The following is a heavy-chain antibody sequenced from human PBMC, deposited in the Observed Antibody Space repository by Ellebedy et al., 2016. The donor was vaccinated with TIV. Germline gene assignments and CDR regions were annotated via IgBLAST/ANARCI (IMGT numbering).Heavy chain of an antibody. D-gene: IGHD4-23*01. CDR2: ISGGGETT. V-gene: IGHV3-23*01. CDR1: GFTFTSYG. CDR3: AKFRVGGNRPFDY. J-gene: IGHJ4*02. Sequence: GESLKISCAASGFTFTSYGMTWVRQAPGKGLEWVSSISGGGETTFYADSVKGRFTISRDNSKNTLYLQMNSLRAEDTAVYYCAKFRVGGNRPFDYWGQGTLVTVSS.